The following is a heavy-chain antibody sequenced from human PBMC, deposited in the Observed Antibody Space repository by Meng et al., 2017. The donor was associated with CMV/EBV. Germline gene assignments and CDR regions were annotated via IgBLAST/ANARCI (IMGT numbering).Heavy chain of an antibody. V-gene: IGHV3-7*01. CDR1: GFTFSSYW. J-gene: IGHJ4*02. Sequence: GESLKISCAASGFTFSSYWMSWVRQAPGKGLEWVAYIKQDGSEKYYVDSVKGRFTISRDNAKNSLYLQMNSLRAEDTAVYYCARNLALYDYSLLVGATVEDYWGQGTLVTVSS. D-gene: IGHD1-26*01. CDR2: IKQDGSEK. CDR3: ARNLALYDYSLLVGATVEDY.